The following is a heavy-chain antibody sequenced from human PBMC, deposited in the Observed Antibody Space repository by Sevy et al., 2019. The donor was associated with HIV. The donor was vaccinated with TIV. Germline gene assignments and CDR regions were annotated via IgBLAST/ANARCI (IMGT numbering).Heavy chain of an antibody. CDR2: IRSKAYGGTT. V-gene: IGHV3-49*03. Sequence: GGFLRLSCTASGFTFGDYAMSWFRQAPGKGLEWVGFIRSKAYGGTTEYAASVKGRFTISRDDSKSIAYLQMNSLKTEDTAVYYCTRLDTAMGYYYYYYMDVWGKGTTVTVSS. J-gene: IGHJ6*03. CDR1: GFTFGDYA. D-gene: IGHD5-18*01. CDR3: TRLDTAMGYYYYYYMDV.